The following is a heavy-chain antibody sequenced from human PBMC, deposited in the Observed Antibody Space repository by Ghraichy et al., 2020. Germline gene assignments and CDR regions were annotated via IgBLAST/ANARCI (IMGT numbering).Heavy chain of an antibody. CDR1: GFTFSSYA. Sequence: GGSLRLSCAASGFTFSSYAMSWVRQAPGKGLEWVSAISGSGGSTYYADSVKGRFTISRDNSKNTLYLQMNSLRAEDTAVYYCAKSPAELLWFGEARIDAFDIWGQGTMVTVSS. CDR2: ISGSGGST. D-gene: IGHD3-10*01. V-gene: IGHV3-23*01. J-gene: IGHJ3*02. CDR3: AKSPAELLWFGEARIDAFDI.